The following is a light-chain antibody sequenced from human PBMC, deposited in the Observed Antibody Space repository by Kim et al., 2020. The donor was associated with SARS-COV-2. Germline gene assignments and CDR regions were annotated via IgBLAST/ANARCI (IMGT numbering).Light chain of an antibody. CDR3: NSRDNSGNHLV. CDR1: NLRSYY. CDR2: GKN. Sequence: SSELTQDPAVSVALGQTVKITCQGANLRSYYANWYQQKPGQAPVLVFFGKNNRPAGIPDRFSGSSSGDTASLTITGALAEDEADYYCNSRDNSGNHLVFGGGTKLTVL. J-gene: IGLJ3*02. V-gene: IGLV3-19*01.